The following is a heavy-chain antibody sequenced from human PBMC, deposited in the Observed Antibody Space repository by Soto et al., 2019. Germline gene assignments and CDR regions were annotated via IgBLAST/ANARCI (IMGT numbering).Heavy chain of an antibody. CDR3: ARAADIDFWSGYYTGPFDY. CDR1: GFTVSINY. Sequence: GGSLRLSCAASGFTVSINYMSWFRQAPGKGLEWVSVIYSGGSTYYADSVKGRFTISRHNSKNTLYLQMNSLRAEDTAVYYCARAADIDFWSGYYTGPFDYWGQGTLVTVSS. J-gene: IGHJ4*02. D-gene: IGHD3-3*01. CDR2: IYSGGST. V-gene: IGHV3-53*04.